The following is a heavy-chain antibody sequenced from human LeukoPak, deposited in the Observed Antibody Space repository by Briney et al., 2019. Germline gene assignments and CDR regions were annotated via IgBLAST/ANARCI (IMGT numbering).Heavy chain of an antibody. Sequence: PGGSLRLSCAASGFTFSSYSMNWVRQAPGKGLEWVSSISSSSSYVYYADSVKGRFTISRDNAKNSLYLQMNSLRAEDTAVYYCARERAYSSGQYNWFDPWGQGTLVTVSS. CDR2: ISSSSSYV. D-gene: IGHD3-22*01. V-gene: IGHV3-21*01. CDR1: GFTFSSYS. CDR3: ARERAYSSGQYNWFDP. J-gene: IGHJ5*02.